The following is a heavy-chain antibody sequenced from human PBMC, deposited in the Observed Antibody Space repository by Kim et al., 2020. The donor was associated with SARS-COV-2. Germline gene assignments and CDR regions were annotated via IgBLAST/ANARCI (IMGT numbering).Heavy chain of an antibody. D-gene: IGHD3-9*01. CDR3: TRGGGYYNQADF. V-gene: IGHV3-11*04. J-gene: IGHJ4*02. Sequence: YYANSVKGRFTISRDKAKKSLYLQMSSLRGDDTALYYCTRGGGYYNQADFWGQGALVTVSS.